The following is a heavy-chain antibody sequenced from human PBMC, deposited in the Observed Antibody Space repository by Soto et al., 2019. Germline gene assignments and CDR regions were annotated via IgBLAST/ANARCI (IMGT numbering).Heavy chain of an antibody. V-gene: IGHV4-31*03. J-gene: IGHJ6*03. Sequence: PSETLSLTCTVSGGSISSGGYYWSWIRQHPGKGLEWIGYIYYSGSTYYNPSLKSRVTISVDTSKNQFSLKLSSVTAADKAVYYCARELVVVPAARNYYYYYMDVWGKGTTVTVSS. CDR3: ARELVVVPAARNYYYYYMDV. CDR1: GGSISSGGYY. D-gene: IGHD2-2*01. CDR2: IYYSGST.